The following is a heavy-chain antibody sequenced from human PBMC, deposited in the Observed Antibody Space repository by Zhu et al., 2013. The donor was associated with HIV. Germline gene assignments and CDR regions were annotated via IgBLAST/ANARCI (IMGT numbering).Heavy chain of an antibody. CDR1: GGSLRGYY. Sequence: QVQLQQWGAGLLKPSETLSLTCAVYGGSLRGYYWNWIRQPPGKGLEWIGEINHSGNTNYNPSLKSRGTISIDTSKNQFSLKMRSVTAADTAVYYCSRGEPAPQYYYYMDVWGKGTTVIVSS. CDR2: INHSGNT. V-gene: IGHV4-34*01. CDR3: SRGEPAPQYYYYMDV. J-gene: IGHJ6*03.